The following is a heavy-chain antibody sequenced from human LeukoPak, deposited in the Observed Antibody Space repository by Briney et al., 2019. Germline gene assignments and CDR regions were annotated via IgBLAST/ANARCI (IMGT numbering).Heavy chain of an antibody. Sequence: GGSLRLSCGTSGFTFSSYGMSWVRQAPGKGLEWVSIISGSGGATYYADSVKGRFTISRDNSKNTLYLQMNSLRAEDTAVYYCANSGDIVATTYYFDYWGQGTLVTVSS. CDR3: ANSGDIVATTYYFDY. D-gene: IGHD5-12*01. CDR1: GFTFSSYG. J-gene: IGHJ4*02. V-gene: IGHV3-23*01. CDR2: ISGSGGAT.